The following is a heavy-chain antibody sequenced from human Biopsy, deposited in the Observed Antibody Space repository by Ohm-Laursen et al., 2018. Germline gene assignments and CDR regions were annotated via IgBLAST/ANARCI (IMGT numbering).Heavy chain of an antibody. CDR2: MIPSSGKS. D-gene: IGHD6-6*01. Sequence: ASVKASCQASGYTFTGQYLHWVRQARGPGLEWMGWMIPSSGKSGYAQRFQGRATLTMNTSISTAYMELSGLRSEDTSVYFCARGYSRRVSIFEASIYWFDTWGQGTLVTVSS. CDR1: GYTFTGQY. J-gene: IGHJ5*02. CDR3: ARGYSRRVSIFEASIYWFDT. V-gene: IGHV1-8*02.